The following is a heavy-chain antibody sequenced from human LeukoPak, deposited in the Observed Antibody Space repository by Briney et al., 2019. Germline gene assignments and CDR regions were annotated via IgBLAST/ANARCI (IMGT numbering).Heavy chain of an antibody. J-gene: IGHJ3*02. Sequence: GVSLRLSCAASGFTVSSNYMSWVRQAPGKGLEWVSVIYSGGSTYYADSVKGRFTISRHNSKNTLYLQMNSLRAEDTAVYYCARADSHMGDAFDIWGQGTMVTVSS. CDR1: GFTVSSNY. CDR3: ARADSHMGDAFDI. D-gene: IGHD1-26*01. CDR2: IYSGGST. V-gene: IGHV3-53*04.